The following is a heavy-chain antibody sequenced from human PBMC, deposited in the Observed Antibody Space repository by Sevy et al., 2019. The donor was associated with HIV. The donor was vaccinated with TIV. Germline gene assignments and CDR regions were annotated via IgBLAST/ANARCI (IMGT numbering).Heavy chain of an antibody. Sequence: GGSLRLSCAASGFTFSSYGMHWVRQAPGKGLEWVAVISYDGSNKYYADSVKGRFTISRDNSKNTLCLQMNSLRAEDTAVYYCAKGRDYDCYGMDVWGHGTTVTVSS. CDR3: AKGRDYDCYGMDV. V-gene: IGHV3-30*18. CDR2: ISYDGSNK. CDR1: GFTFSSYG. D-gene: IGHD3-3*01. J-gene: IGHJ6*02.